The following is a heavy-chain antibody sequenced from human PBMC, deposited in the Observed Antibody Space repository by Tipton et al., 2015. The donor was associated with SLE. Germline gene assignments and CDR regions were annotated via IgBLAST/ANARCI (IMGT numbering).Heavy chain of an antibody. D-gene: IGHD3-10*01. V-gene: IGHV4-59*08. CDR3: ASLYYGSGSGYY. CDR1: GGSISSYY. J-gene: IGHJ4*02. CDR2: IYYSGST. Sequence: TLSLTCTVSGGSISSYYWSWMRQPPGKGLEWIGYIYYSGSTNYNPSLKRRVIISIDTSKNQFFLKLSSVTAADTAVYYCASLYYGSGSGYYWGQGTLVTVSS.